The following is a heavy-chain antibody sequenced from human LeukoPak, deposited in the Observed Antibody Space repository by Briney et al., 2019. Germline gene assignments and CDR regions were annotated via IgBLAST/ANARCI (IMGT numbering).Heavy chain of an antibody. J-gene: IGHJ4*02. D-gene: IGHD2-15*01. CDR2: ITASAMTI. V-gene: IGHV3-48*03. CDR1: GFSFSNAW. Sequence: GGSLRLSCTASGFSFSNAWMTWVRQAPGKGLEWVSYITASAMTIHYADSVKGRFTISRDNAKNSVYLQMDSLSDEDTAVYYCARGSSGVDYWGQGTLVTVSS. CDR3: ARGSSGVDY.